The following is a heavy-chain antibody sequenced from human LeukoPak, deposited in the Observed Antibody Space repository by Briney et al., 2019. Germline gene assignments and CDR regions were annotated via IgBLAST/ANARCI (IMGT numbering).Heavy chain of an antibody. V-gene: IGHV3-7*01. J-gene: IGHJ4*02. CDR1: GFTFSTYW. CDR2: INQDESEK. CDR3: ARGAYSRGWTTFDY. Sequence: PGGSLRLSCAASGFTFSTYWMNWVRQAPGKGLEWVANINQDESEKYYVDSVKGRFTISRDNAKNSLYLQMSSVRVEDTAVYYCARGAYSRGWTTFDYWGQGILVTVSS. D-gene: IGHD6-19*01.